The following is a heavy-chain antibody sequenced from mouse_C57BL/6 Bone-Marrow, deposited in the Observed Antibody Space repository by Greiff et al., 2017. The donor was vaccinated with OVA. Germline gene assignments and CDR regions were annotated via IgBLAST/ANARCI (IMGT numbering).Heavy chain of an antibody. CDR2: IYPGDGDT. CDR3: ADQYYFDY. CDR1: GYAFSSSW. J-gene: IGHJ2*01. V-gene: IGHV1-82*01. Sequence: QVQLKESGPELVKPGASVKISCKASGYAFSSSWMNWVKQRPGKGLEWIGRIYPGDGDTNYNGKFKGKATLTADKSSSTAYMQLSSLTSEDSAVYFCADQYYFDYWGQGTTLTVSS.